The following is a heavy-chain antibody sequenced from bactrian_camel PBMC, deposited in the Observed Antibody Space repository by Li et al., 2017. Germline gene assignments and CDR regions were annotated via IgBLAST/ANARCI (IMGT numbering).Heavy chain of an antibody. CDR1: GSTSKPTC. CDR3: AADGPKATIATMFGFAFSY. J-gene: IGHJ4*01. CDR2: INTGSLRT. V-gene: IGHV3S53*01. D-gene: IGHD4*01. Sequence: HVQLVESGGGSVRAGGSLRLSCATVGSTSKPTCIAWFRQAPGKEREGVATINTGSLRTHYSDSVKGRFTINRDNDKDTVYLQMDSLKPEDTAMYYCAADGPKATIATMFGFAFSYLGRGTQVTVS.